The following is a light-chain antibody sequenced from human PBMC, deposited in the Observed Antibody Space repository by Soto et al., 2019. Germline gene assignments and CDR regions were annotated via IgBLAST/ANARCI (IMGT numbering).Light chain of an antibody. CDR2: AAS. CDR1: QSVSNY. Sequence: DIQMTQSPSSLSASFGDRLTLTCRASQSVSNYLNWYQQKPGNAPKLLIFAASNLQSDVPSRFSGRGSGTLFTLTISTLQPEDFATYYCQQSYTIPQTFGQGTKVDIK. CDR3: QQSYTIPQT. V-gene: IGKV1-39*01. J-gene: IGKJ1*01.